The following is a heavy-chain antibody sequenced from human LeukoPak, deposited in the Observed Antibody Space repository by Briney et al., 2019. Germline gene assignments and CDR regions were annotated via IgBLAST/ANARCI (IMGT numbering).Heavy chain of an antibody. D-gene: IGHD5-18*01. CDR2: INHSGST. V-gene: IGHV4-34*01. CDR3: ARGQRGYSYGPAAFDI. Sequence: SETLSLTCAVYGGSFSGYHWSWIRQPPGKGLEWIGEINHSGSTNYNPSLKSRVTISVDTSKNQFSLKLSSVTAADTAVYYCARGQRGYSYGPAAFDIWGQGTMVTVSS. J-gene: IGHJ3*02. CDR1: GGSFSGYH.